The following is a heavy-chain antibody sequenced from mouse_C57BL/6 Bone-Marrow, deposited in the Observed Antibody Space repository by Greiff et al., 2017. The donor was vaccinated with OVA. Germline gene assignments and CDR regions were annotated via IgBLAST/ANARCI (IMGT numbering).Heavy chain of an antibody. CDR3: TRSYSNYGDFDY. CDR1: GYTFTDYE. V-gene: IGHV1-15*01. Sequence: VKLQESGAELVRPGASVTLSCKASGYTFTDYEMHWVKQTPVHGLEWIGAIEPETGGTAYNQKFKGKAILTADKSSSTAYMELRSLTSEDSAVYYCTRSYSNYGDFDYWGQGTTLTVSS. D-gene: IGHD2-5*01. J-gene: IGHJ2*01. CDR2: IEPETGGT.